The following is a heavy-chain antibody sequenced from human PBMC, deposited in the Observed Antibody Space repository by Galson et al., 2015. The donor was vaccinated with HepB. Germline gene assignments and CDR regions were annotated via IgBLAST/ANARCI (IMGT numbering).Heavy chain of an antibody. CDR3: ASDGGKWDLHY. D-gene: IGHD1-26*01. Sequence: SVKVSCKASGFPFTSTYFHWARQVPGQGLEWMGVMNFNTYTTTNAQKLQGRITLTRDTSTSTAYMEFSSLASEDTAVYYCASDGGKWDLHYWGQGTLVTVSS. CDR2: MNFNTYTT. CDR1: GFPFTSTY. J-gene: IGHJ4*02. V-gene: IGHV1-46*04.